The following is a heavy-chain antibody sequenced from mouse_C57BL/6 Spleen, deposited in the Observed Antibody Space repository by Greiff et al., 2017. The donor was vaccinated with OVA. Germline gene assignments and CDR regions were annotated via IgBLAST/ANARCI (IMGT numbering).Heavy chain of an antibody. CDR2: IDPSDSYT. J-gene: IGHJ2*01. CDR3: ARGGTGSYFDY. CDR1: GYTFTSYW. D-gene: IGHD4-1*01. V-gene: IGHV1-59*01. Sequence: VQLQQPGAELVRPGTSVKLSCKASGYTFTSYWMHWVKQRPGQGLEWIGVIDPSDSYTNYNQKFKGKATWTVDTSSSTAYMQLSSLTSEDSAVYYCARGGTGSYFDYWGQGTTLTVSS.